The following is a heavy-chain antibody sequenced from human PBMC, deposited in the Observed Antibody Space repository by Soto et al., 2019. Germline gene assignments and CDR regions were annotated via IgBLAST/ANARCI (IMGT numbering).Heavy chain of an antibody. CDR3: TRELWSGGWKNYFDY. D-gene: IGHD6-19*01. V-gene: IGHV3-53*01. Sequence: EVQLVESGGGLIQPGGSLRLSCAASGSAVSSDYMSWVRQAPGKGLEWVSVIYSDGRTYYADSVKGRFTISRPNSENTLVLNMKNLRAEDTAVYYCTRELWSGGWKNYFDYWGQGTLVTVSP. CDR2: IYSDGRT. CDR1: GSAVSSDY. J-gene: IGHJ4*02.